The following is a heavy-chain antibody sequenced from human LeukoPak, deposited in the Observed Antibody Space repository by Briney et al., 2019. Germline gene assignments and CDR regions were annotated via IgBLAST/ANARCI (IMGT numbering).Heavy chain of an antibody. CDR1: GFTFSTYS. D-gene: IGHD3-10*01. CDR3: AKSRTDYWGSGSYVGGLDY. J-gene: IGHJ4*02. Sequence: PGGSLRLSCAASGFTFSTYSMNWVRQAPGKGLEWVSSISGSSDYIFHGDSVKGRFTISRDNAENSLYLQMNSLRDEDTAVYYCAKSRTDYWGSGSYVGGLDYWGQGALVTVSS. CDR2: ISGSSDYI. V-gene: IGHV3-21*04.